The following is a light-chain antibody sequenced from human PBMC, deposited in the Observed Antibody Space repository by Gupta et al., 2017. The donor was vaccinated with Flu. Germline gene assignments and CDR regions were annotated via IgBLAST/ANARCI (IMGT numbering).Light chain of an antibody. CDR3: SSHAGRVTWV. V-gene: IGLV2-11*01. J-gene: IGLJ1*01. Sequence: SAPTQHRSVAGSPGQSVTISCTGTSNDVGGSNRVSCYEQRPGKAHKLSLLDVTERPSGVPFRFSGSKSGYTASLTISGLHADDGADYYCSSHAGRVTWVFGTGTTVTVL. CDR1: SNDVGGSNR. CDR2: DVT.